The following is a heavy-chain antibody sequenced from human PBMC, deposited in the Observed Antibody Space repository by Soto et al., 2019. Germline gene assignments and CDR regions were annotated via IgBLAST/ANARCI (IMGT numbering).Heavy chain of an antibody. CDR1: GFPFTYYA. CDR3: ARVPNVVVPAALSF. Sequence: ASVKVSCKASGFPFTYYAFHWVRQARGKRLEWMGWINAANGNTTYSENFKGKVTITSETSASTAYMELSSLRSEDTAVYYCARVPNVVVPAALSFWGPGTLVTVSS. V-gene: IGHV1-3*01. D-gene: IGHD2-2*01. J-gene: IGHJ4*02. CDR2: INAANGNT.